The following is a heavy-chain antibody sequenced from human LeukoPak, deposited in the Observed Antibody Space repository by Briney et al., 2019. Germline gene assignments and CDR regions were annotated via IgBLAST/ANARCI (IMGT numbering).Heavy chain of an antibody. CDR1: GGTFSSYA. CDR3: ARVLVAVAGSFDY. Sequence: PEASVKVSCKASGGTFSSYAISWVRQAPGQGLEWMGGIIPIFGTANYAQKFQGRVTITTDESTSTAYMELSSLRSEDTAVYYCARVLVAVAGSFDYWGQGTLVTVSS. CDR2: IIPIFGTA. J-gene: IGHJ4*02. D-gene: IGHD6-19*01. V-gene: IGHV1-69*05.